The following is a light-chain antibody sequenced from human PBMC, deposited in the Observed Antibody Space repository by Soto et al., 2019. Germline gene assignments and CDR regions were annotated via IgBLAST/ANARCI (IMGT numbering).Light chain of an antibody. V-gene: IGKV3-15*01. J-gene: IGKJ5*01. CDR1: QSVSSN. CDR3: QQYNIWPPIT. Sequence: EIVMTQSPATLSVSPGERATLSCRASQSVSSNLAWYQQKPGQAPRLLIYGASTRATGIPARFSGSGSGTEFTLTISSLQSEDFAVYYCQQYNIWPPITFGQGT. CDR2: GAS.